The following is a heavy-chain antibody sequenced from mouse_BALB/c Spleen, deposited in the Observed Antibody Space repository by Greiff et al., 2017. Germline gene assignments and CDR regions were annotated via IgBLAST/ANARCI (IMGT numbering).Heavy chain of an antibody. CDR3: AKNYRYDDWYFDV. D-gene: IGHD2-14*01. J-gene: IGHJ1*01. Sequence: EVQGVESGAELVKPGASVKLSCTASGFNIKDTYMHWVKQRPEQGLEWIGRIDPANGNTKYDPKFQGKATITADTSSNTAYLQLSSLTSEDTAVYYCAKNYRYDDWYFDVWGAGTTVTVSS. V-gene: IGHV14-3*02. CDR1: GFNIKDTY. CDR2: IDPANGNT.